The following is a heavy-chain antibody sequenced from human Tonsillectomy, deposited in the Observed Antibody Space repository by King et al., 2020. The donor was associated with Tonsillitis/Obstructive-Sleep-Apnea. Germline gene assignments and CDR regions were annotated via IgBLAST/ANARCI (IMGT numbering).Heavy chain of an antibody. CDR1: GFTFTSAA. V-gene: IGHV1-58*02. D-gene: IGHD6-6*01. CDR3: AALKIAARPDPYYFDY. Sequence: QLVQSGPEVKKPGTSVKVSCKASGFTFTSAAMQWVRQARGQRLEWMGWIAVGSGNTNNAQKFHERATITRDLSTSTAYMELSSLRSEDTAVYYWAALKIAARPDPYYFDYWGQGTLVTVSS. J-gene: IGHJ4*02. CDR2: IAVGSGNT.